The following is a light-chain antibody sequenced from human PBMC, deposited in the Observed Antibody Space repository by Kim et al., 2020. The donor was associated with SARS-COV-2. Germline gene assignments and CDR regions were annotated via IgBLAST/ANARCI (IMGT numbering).Light chain of an antibody. CDR3: QQYNKWPPWT. CDR2: GAS. J-gene: IGKJ1*01. Sequence: SPGERATPSCRANESVSNNLAWYQQKPGQAPRLLIYGASTRATGIPARFSGSGSGTEFILTINSLQSEDFAIYYCQQYNKWPPWTFGQGTKVDIK. V-gene: IGKV3-15*01. CDR1: ESVSNN.